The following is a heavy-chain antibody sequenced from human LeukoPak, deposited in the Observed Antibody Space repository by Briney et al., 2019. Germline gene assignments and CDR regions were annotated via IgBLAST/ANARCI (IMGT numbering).Heavy chain of an antibody. CDR1: GFTFSSYS. J-gene: IGHJ4*02. D-gene: IGHD3-22*01. V-gene: IGHV3-21*01. Sequence: GGSLRLSCAASGFTFSSYSMNWVRQAPGKGLEWVSSISSSSSYIYYADSVKGRFTISRDNAKNSLYLQMNSLRAEDTAVYYCARDIGYYYDSSGYYPPGTLDYWGQGTLVTVSS. CDR3: ARDIGYYYDSSGYYPPGTLDY. CDR2: ISSSSSYI.